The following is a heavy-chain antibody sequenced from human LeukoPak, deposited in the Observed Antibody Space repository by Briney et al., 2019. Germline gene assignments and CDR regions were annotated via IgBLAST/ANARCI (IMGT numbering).Heavy chain of an antibody. V-gene: IGHV3-23*01. CDR1: GFTFRNYA. D-gene: IGHD1-14*01. J-gene: IGHJ4*02. CDR3: AKGPERSDRGYSDY. Sequence: GGSLRLPCAASGFTFRNYAMSWVGQAAGRGLEWVSGIDPSGTYTYYADSVKGRFTISRDNSKNTLYLQLNSLRAEDTAAYYCAKGPERSDRGYSDYWGQGTLVTVSS. CDR2: IDPSGTYT.